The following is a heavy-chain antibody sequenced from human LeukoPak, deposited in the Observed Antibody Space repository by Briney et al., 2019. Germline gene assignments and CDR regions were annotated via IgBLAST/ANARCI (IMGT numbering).Heavy chain of an antibody. Sequence: SETLSLTCTVSGGSISSYYWSWIRQPPGKGLERIGYIYYSGSTNYNPSLKSRVTISVDTSKNQFSLKLSSVTAADTAVYYCARVKPGHSFDYWGQGTLVTVSS. D-gene: IGHD1-14*01. J-gene: IGHJ4*02. CDR3: ARVKPGHSFDY. V-gene: IGHV4-59*01. CDR2: IYYSGST. CDR1: GGSISSYY.